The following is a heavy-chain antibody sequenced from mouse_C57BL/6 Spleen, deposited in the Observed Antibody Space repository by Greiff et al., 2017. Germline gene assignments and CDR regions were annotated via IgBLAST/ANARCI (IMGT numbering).Heavy chain of an antibody. V-gene: IGHV1-22*01. D-gene: IGHD1-1*01. J-gene: IGHJ1*03. Sequence: VQLQQSGPELVKPGASVKMSCKASGYTFTHYNMHWVKQSHGKSLEWIGYINPNNGGTSYNQKFKGKATLTVNKSSSTAYMELRRLTSEDSAVYYCAPYYYGSSYWYFDVWGTGTTVTVAS. CDR3: APYYYGSSYWYFDV. CDR1: GYTFTHYN. CDR2: INPNNGGT.